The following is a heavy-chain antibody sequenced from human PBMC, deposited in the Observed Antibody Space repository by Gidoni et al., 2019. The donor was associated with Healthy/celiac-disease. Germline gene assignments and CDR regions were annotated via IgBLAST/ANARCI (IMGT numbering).Heavy chain of an antibody. CDR3: AKVPYSSGNVDY. CDR1: GFTFSSYG. Sequence: QVQLVESGGGVVQPGRSLRRSCAASGFTFSSYGMHWVRQAPGKGLELVAVISYDGSNKYYADSVKGRFTISRDNSKNTLYLQMNSLRAEDTAVYYCAKVPYSSGNVDYWGQGTLVTVSS. D-gene: IGHD6-19*01. V-gene: IGHV3-30*18. CDR2: ISYDGSNK. J-gene: IGHJ4*02.